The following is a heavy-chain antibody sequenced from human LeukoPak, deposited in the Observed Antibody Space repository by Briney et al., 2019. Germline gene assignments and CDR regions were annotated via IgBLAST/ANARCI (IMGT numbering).Heavy chain of an antibody. Sequence: PGGSLRLSCAASGFNFDDHAMFWVRQAPGRGLEWVSGISWDSRSKDYADSVKGRFTISRENAKNSLYLQMNSLRAEDTAVYYCVSFYETYWGRGTLVTVSS. D-gene: IGHD2/OR15-2a*01. CDR2: ISWDSRSK. J-gene: IGHJ4*02. V-gene: IGHV3-9*01. CDR1: GFNFDDHA. CDR3: VSFYETY.